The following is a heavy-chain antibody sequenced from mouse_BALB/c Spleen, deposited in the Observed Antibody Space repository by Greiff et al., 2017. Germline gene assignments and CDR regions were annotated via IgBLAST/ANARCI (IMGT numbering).Heavy chain of an antibody. D-gene: IGHD1-1*01. Sequence: EVKLQESGPELVKPGASVKISCKASGYSFTGYFMNWVKQSHGKSLEWIGRINPYNGDTFYNQKFKGKATLTVDKSSSTAHMELLSLTSEDSAVYYCGRGGYYYGSSPHYFDYWGQGTTLTVSS. CDR2: INPYNGDT. V-gene: IGHV1-37*01. J-gene: IGHJ2*01. CDR3: GRGGYYYGSSPHYFDY. CDR1: GYSFTGYF.